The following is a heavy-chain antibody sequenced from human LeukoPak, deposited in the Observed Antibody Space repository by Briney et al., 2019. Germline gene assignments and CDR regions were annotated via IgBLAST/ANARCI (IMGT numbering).Heavy chain of an antibody. Sequence: SEALSLTCTVSGGSISSYYWSWIRQPPGKGLEWIGYIYYSGSTNYSPSLKSRVTISVDTSKNQFSLKLSSVTAADTAVYYCARVYSSGWTNNWFDPWGQGTLVTVSS. V-gene: IGHV4-59*01. CDR3: ARVYSSGWTNNWFDP. CDR2: IYYSGST. D-gene: IGHD6-19*01. J-gene: IGHJ5*02. CDR1: GGSISSYY.